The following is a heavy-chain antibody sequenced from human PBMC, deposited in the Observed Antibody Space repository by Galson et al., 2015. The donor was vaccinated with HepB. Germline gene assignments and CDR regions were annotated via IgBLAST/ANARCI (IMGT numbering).Heavy chain of an antibody. CDR3: ASGYTVGDLYYYYYYGMDV. J-gene: IGHJ6*02. CDR2: INAGNGNT. V-gene: IGHV1-3*01. CDR1: GYTFTSYA. D-gene: IGHD4-23*01. Sequence: SVKVSCKASGYTFTSYAMHWVRQAPGQRLEWMGWINAGNGNTKYSQKFQGRVTITRDTSASTAYMELSSLRSEDTAVYYCASGYTVGDLYYYYYYGMDVWGQGTTVTVS.